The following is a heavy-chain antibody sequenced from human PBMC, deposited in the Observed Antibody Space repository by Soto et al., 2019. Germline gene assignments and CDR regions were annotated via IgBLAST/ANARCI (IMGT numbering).Heavy chain of an antibody. D-gene: IGHD2-15*01. V-gene: IGHV4-34*01. Sequence: QVQLQQWGAGLLKPSETLSLTCAVYGGSFSGYYWSWIRQPPGKGLEWIGEINHSGSTNYNPSLKSRVTISVDASKNQFSLKLSSVTAADTAVYYCARDMVVVVAATSWFDPWGQGTLVTVSS. J-gene: IGHJ5*02. CDR3: ARDMVVVVAATSWFDP. CDR1: GGSFSGYY. CDR2: INHSGST.